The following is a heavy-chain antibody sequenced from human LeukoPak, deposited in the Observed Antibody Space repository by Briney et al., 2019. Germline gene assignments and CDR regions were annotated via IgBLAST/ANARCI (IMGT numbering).Heavy chain of an antibody. CDR3: ARGWIQLWPFDY. V-gene: IGHV3-7*03. CDR1: GFTFSSYS. CDR2: IKQDGSEK. D-gene: IGHD5-18*01. J-gene: IGHJ4*02. Sequence: GGSLRLSCAASGFTFSSYSMNWVRQAPGKGLEWVANIKQDGSEKYYVDSVKGRFTISRDNAKNSLYLQMNSLRAEDTAVYYCARGWIQLWPFDYWGQGTLVTVSS.